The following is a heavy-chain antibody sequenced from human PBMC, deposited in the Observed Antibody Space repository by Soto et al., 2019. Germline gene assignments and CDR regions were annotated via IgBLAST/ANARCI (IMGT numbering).Heavy chain of an antibody. CDR3: ARGNAAAATRY. CDR1: GASVSGHF. Sequence: QVQLQQWGAGLLRPSETLSLTCAVYGASVSGHFWSWIRQPPGKGLEWIGETTQSGRTSYNPSLKSRVVISVDTSKNQFSLYLSSVTAADTAVYYCARGNAAAATRYWGQGTPVIVSS. V-gene: IGHV4-34*01. CDR2: TTQSGRT. D-gene: IGHD6-13*01. J-gene: IGHJ4*02.